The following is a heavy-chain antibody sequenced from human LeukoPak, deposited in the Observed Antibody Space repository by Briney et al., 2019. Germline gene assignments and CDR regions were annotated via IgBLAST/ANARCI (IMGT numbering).Heavy chain of an antibody. V-gene: IGHV4-4*07. CDR1: GGSISSYY. CDR2: IYTSGST. CDR3: ARLDYGDYAFAFDI. J-gene: IGHJ3*02. D-gene: IGHD4-17*01. Sequence: SETLSLTCTVSGGSISSYYWSWIRQPAGKGLEWIGRIYTSGSTNYNPSLKSRVTISVDKSKNQFSLKLSSVTAADTAVYYCARLDYGDYAFAFDIWGQGTMDTVSS.